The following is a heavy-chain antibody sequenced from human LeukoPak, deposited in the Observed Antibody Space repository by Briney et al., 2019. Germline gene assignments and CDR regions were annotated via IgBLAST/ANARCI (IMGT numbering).Heavy chain of an antibody. J-gene: IGHJ6*02. Sequence: GGSLRLSCAASGFTFSSYEMNWVRQAPGKGLEWVSYISSSGSTMYYADSVKGRFTISRDNAKNSLYLQMNSLRAEDTAVYYCARDRTTGVDGMDVWGQGTTVTVSS. D-gene: IGHD1-14*01. CDR1: GFTFSSYE. CDR3: ARDRTTGVDGMDV. V-gene: IGHV3-48*03. CDR2: ISSSGSTM.